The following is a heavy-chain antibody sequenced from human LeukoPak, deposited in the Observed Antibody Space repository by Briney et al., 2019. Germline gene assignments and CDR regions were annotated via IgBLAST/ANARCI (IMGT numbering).Heavy chain of an antibody. Sequence: GGPLRLSCAPSGFTFSSYWMNWVRQAPGKGLEWVASIKQDGSEKYYVDSVKGRFTISRDNAKNSLYLQMNSLRAEDTAVYYCARDGPAAGLYFDYWGQGTLVTVSS. CDR2: IKQDGSEK. CDR3: ARDGPAAGLYFDY. V-gene: IGHV3-7*03. D-gene: IGHD6-13*01. CDR1: GFTFSSYW. J-gene: IGHJ4*02.